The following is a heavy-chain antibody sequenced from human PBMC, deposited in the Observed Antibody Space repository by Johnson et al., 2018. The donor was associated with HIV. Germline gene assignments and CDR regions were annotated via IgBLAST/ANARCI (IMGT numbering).Heavy chain of an antibody. Sequence: VQLVESGGGLVQPGGSLILSCAASGFTFSSYWMHWVRQAPGKGLVWVSRISSDGSSTYYADSVKGRFTISRDNANNSLYLQMNSLRAEDTALYYCAREGTTGRNDAFDIWGQGTMVTVSS. J-gene: IGHJ3*02. V-gene: IGHV3-74*01. CDR3: AREGTTGRNDAFDI. CDR1: GFTFSSYW. D-gene: IGHD1-1*01. CDR2: ISSDGSST.